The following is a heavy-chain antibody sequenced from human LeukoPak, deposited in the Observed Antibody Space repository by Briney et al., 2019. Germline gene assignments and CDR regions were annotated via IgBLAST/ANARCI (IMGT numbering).Heavy chain of an antibody. D-gene: IGHD6-19*01. CDR2: LYYTENT. Sequence: PSETLSLTCTVSGDSISGQTYSWGWVRQPPGKGLEWIGYLYYTENTYYNPSLKSRATISVDTSKIQFSLRLTSMTAADTGVYYCVRYRSGSYWFDFWGQGTLVTVSS. V-gene: IGHV4-39*01. J-gene: IGHJ4*02. CDR1: GDSISGQTYS. CDR3: VRYRSGSYWFDF.